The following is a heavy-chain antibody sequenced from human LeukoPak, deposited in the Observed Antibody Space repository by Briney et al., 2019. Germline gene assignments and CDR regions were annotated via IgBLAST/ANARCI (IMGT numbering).Heavy chain of an antibody. CDR2: IYSSGST. Sequence: PSETLSLTCTVSGGSISSYHWTWIRQPAGKGLESIGRIYSSGSTNYNPSLKSRVTMSVDTSKNQFSLKLSSVTAADTAVYYCARDNRAVTHYYYYMDVWGNGTTVTVSS. V-gene: IGHV4-4*07. J-gene: IGHJ6*03. D-gene: IGHD4-17*01. CDR3: ARDNRAVTHYYYYMDV. CDR1: GGSISSYH.